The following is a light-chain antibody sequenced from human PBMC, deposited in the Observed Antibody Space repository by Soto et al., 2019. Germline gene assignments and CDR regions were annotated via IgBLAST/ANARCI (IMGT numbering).Light chain of an antibody. Sequence: EIVLTQSPGTLSLSPGERATLSCRASHSVSSSYLAWYQQKTGQAPGLLIYGASSRATGIPDRFSGSGSGIDFTLIISRLEPEDFAVYYCQQYGSSRIFTFGPGTKVDIK. CDR2: GAS. J-gene: IGKJ3*01. CDR1: HSVSSSY. V-gene: IGKV3-20*01. CDR3: QQYGSSRIFT.